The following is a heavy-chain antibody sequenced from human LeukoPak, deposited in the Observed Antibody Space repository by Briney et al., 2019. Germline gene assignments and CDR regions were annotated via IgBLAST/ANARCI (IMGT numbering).Heavy chain of an antibody. CDR2: ISNSGGT. V-gene: IGHV4-61*01. J-gene: IGHJ4*02. Sequence: SETLSLTCTVSGGSIGGNSYWSWIRPPPGKGPEWIGHISNSGGTYYSPSLSSRVTISLDTSKNQFSLKLRSVTAADTAVYYCARGGASSIPLDYWGRGTLVTVSS. CDR1: GGSIGGNSY. D-gene: IGHD1-26*01. CDR3: ARGGASSIPLDY.